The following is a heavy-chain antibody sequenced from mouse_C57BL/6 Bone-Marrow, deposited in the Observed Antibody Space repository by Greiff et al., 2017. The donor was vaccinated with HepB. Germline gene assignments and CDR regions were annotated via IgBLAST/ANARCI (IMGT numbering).Heavy chain of an antibody. J-gene: IGHJ2*01. Sequence: EVKLEESGGGLVKPGGSLKLSCAASGFTFSDYGMHWVRQAPEKGLEWVAYISSGSSTIYYADTVKGRFTISRDNAKNTLFLQMTSLRSEDTAMYYCASRGLLRGYFDYWGQGTTLTVSS. CDR1: GFTFSDYG. D-gene: IGHD2-3*01. V-gene: IGHV5-17*01. CDR2: ISSGSSTI. CDR3: ASRGLLRGYFDY.